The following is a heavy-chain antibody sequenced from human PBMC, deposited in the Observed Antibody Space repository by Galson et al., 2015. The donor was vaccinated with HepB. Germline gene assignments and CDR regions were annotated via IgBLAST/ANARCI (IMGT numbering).Heavy chain of an antibody. CDR2: IKQDGSDK. V-gene: IGHV3-7*03. CDR3: ARDAADWDIWSGYKV. D-gene: IGHD3-3*01. CDR1: GFTFSSYW. J-gene: IGHJ4*02. Sequence: SLRLSCAASGFTFSSYWMSWVRQAPGKGLEWVANIKQDGSDKYYVDSVKGRFTISRDNTKTSLYLQMNSLRAEDTAVYYCARDAADWDIWSGYKVWGQGTLVTVSS.